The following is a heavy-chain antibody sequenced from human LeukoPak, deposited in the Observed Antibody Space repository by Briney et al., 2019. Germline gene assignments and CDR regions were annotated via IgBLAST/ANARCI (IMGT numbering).Heavy chain of an antibody. Sequence: PGGSLRLSCAASGFTFSSYAMSWVRQAPGKGLEWVSAISGSGDNTYYADSVKGRFTISRDNSKNTLFLQMNSLRAEDTALYYCAKAPTTTSLDWFDPWGQGTLVTVSS. V-gene: IGHV3-23*01. CDR2: ISGSGDNT. D-gene: IGHD2-2*01. J-gene: IGHJ5*02. CDR1: GFTFSSYA. CDR3: AKAPTTTSLDWFDP.